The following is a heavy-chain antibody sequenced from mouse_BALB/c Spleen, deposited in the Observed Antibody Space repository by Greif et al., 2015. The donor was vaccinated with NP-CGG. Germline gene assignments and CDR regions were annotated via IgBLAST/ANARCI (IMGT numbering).Heavy chain of an antibody. J-gene: IGHJ3*01. V-gene: IGHV2-9*02. CDR1: GFSLTSYG. CDR3: ATLFAWFAY. Sequence: QVQLKHSGPGLVAPSQSLSITCTVSGFSLTSYGVHWVRQPPGKGLEWLGVIWAGGSTNYNSALMSRLSISKDNSKSQVILKMNSLQTDDTAMYYCATLFAWFAYWGQGTLVTVSA. CDR2: IWAGGST.